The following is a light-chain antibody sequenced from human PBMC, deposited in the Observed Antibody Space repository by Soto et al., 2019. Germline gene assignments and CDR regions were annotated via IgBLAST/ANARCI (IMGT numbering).Light chain of an antibody. V-gene: IGKV3-15*01. CDR1: QSVSGK. CDR2: GAS. Sequence: EIVMTQSPATLSVSPGERATLSCRASQSVSGKVAWYQQKPGQAPRLLIDGASTRATGIPARFSGSGSGTEFTLTINSLQPEDSAAYYCQRHGATFGQGTKVDIK. J-gene: IGKJ1*01. CDR3: QRHGAT.